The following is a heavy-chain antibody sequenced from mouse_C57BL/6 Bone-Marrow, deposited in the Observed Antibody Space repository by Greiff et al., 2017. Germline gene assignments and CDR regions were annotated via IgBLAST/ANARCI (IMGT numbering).Heavy chain of an antibody. CDR3: ARRYYGRDYYAMDY. V-gene: IGHV1-80*01. CDR2: IYPGDGDT. J-gene: IGHJ4*01. Sequence: VQLQQSGAELVKPGASVKISCKASGYAFSSYWMNWVKQRPGKGLEWIGQIYPGDGDTNYNGKFKGTATLTADKSSSTAYMQLSSLTSEDSAVYFCARRYYGRDYYAMDYWGQGTSVTVSS. D-gene: IGHD1-1*01. CDR1: GYAFSSYW.